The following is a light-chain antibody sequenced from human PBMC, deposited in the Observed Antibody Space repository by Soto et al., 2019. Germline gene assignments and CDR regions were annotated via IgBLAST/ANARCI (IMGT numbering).Light chain of an antibody. CDR3: QQRSNWPPAIT. V-gene: IGKV3-11*01. Sequence: EIVLTQSPATLSLSPGAIATLSCRASQSVSSYLAWYQQKPGQAPRLLIYDASNRATGIPARFSGSGSGTDFTLTISSREPEDFAVYYCQQRSNWPPAITFGQGTRLEIK. CDR1: QSVSSY. J-gene: IGKJ5*01. CDR2: DAS.